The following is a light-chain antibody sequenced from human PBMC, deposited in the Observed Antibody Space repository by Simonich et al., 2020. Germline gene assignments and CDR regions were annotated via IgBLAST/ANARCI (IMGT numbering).Light chain of an antibody. Sequence: DIQMTQSPSTLSASVGDRVNITCRASQSISSWLAWYQKKPGKAPKRLIYKASSLESGVPSRFSGSGSGTEFTLTISSLQPEDFATYYCQQLNSYPYTFGQGNKLEIK. CDR2: KAS. CDR3: QQLNSYPYT. J-gene: IGKJ2*01. V-gene: IGKV1-5*03. CDR1: QSISSW.